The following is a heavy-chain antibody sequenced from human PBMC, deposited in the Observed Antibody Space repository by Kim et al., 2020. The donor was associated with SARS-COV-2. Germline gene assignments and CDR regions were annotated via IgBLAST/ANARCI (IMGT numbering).Heavy chain of an antibody. V-gene: IGHV4-39*01. D-gene: IGHD1-26*01. CDR3: AKPNPFIRGRAYFDY. Sequence: SETLSLTCTVSGGSISSSAYYWAWVRQPPGKGLEWIGSLYYTGSTYYNPSLQSRITISLDSSKNQFSLKMRSVTAADTAFYYCAKPNPFIRGRAYFDYWG. CDR2: LYYTGST. J-gene: IGHJ4*01. CDR1: GGSISSSAYY.